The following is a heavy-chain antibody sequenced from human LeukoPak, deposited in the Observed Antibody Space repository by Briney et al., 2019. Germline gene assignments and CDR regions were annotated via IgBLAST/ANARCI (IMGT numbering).Heavy chain of an antibody. CDR3: GKGNTASRPGFVD. Sequence: GGSLRLSCAASGFTFTNYEMSWVRQAPGKGLEWLSSISGSGDSVFYADSVKGRFTISRDNSLNTLHQQMNSQRAEDTAFYYCGKGNTASRPGFVDWGQGTLVTVSS. D-gene: IGHD5-18*01. V-gene: IGHV3-23*01. CDR2: ISGSGDSV. CDR1: GFTFTNYE. J-gene: IGHJ4*02.